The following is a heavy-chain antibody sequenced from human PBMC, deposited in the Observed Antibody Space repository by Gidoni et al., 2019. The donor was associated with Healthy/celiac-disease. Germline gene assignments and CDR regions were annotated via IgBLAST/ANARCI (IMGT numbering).Heavy chain of an antibody. J-gene: IGHJ4*02. CDR3: ARSPIWFGELPPPYYFDY. Sequence: QVQLVPSGAEVKKPGSSVKVSCQASAGTFSSYSLSWVRQAPGQGLEWMGGIIPIFGTANYAQKFQGRVTITADESTSTAYMELSSLRSEDTAVYYCARSPIWFGELPPPYYFDYWGQGTLVTVSS. V-gene: IGHV1-69*01. D-gene: IGHD3-10*01. CDR2: IIPIFGTA. CDR1: AGTFSSYS.